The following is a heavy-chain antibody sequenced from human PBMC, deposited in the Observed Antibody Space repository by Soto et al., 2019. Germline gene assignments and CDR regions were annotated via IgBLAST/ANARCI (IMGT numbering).Heavy chain of an antibody. CDR1: GFTFSSYG. CDR3: ANRVPGFPR. V-gene: IGHV3-30*18. CDR2: ISYDGSNK. D-gene: IGHD3-10*01. J-gene: IGHJ4*02. Sequence: QVQLVESGGGVVQPGRSLRLSCAASGFTFSSYGMHWVRQAPGKGLEWVAVISYDGSNKYYADSVKGRFTISRDNSKNTLYLQMNSVRAEDTAVYYCANRVPGFPRGGQGTLVTVSS.